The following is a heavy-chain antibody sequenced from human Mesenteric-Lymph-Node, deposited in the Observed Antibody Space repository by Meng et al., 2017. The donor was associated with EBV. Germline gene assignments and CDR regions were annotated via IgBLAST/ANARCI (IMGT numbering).Heavy chain of an antibody. D-gene: IGHD3-10*02. Sequence: QVQLQQSGPGLVKPSQTLSLTCAISGDSVASNRSAWNWIRQSPSRDLEWLGRTYYRSKYYNDYALSVKSRITINPDTSKNQFSLQLNSVTPEDTAIYYCARDWGDVRGGFDFWGQGTLVTVAS. J-gene: IGHJ4*02. CDR2: TYYRSKYYN. CDR3: ARDWGDVRGGFDF. CDR1: GDSVASNRSA. V-gene: IGHV6-1*01.